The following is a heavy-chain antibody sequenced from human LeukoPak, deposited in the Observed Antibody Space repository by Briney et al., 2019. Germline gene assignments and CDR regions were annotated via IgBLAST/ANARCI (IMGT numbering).Heavy chain of an antibody. D-gene: IGHD3-22*01. J-gene: IGHJ6*02. V-gene: IGHV4-34*01. Sequence: SETLSLTCAVYGGSFSGYYWSWIRQPPGKGLEWIGEINHSGSTNYNPSLKSRVTISVDTSKNQFSLKLSSVTAADTAVYYCASSSYYYDSSGYYLHYYYGMDVWGQGTTVTVSS. CDR1: GGSFSGYY. CDR2: INHSGST. CDR3: ASSSYYYDSSGYYLHYYYGMDV.